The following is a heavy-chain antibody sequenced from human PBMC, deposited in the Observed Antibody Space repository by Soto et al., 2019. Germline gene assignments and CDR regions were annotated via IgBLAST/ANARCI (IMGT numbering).Heavy chain of an antibody. CDR1: GGSISSSSYY. CDR2: IYYSGST. CDR3: ARHTSYYYGSGSYYFDY. V-gene: IGHV4-39*01. Sequence: QLQLQESGPGLVKPSETLSLTCTVSGGSISSSSYYWGWIRQPPGKGLEWIGSIYYSGSTYYNPSLKSRVTISVDTSKNQFSLKLSSVTAADTAVYYCARHTSYYYGSGSYYFDYWGQGTLVTVSS. J-gene: IGHJ4*02. D-gene: IGHD3-10*01.